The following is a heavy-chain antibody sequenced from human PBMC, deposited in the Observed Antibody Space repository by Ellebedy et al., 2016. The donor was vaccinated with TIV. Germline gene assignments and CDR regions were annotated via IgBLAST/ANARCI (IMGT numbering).Heavy chain of an antibody. J-gene: IGHJ4*02. CDR2: IYYTGTT. CDR3: AKLSGIAAAGT. D-gene: IGHD6-13*01. V-gene: IGHV4-59*08. Sequence: MPSETLSLTCTVSGGPISSYYWSWIRQPPGKGLEWIGYIYYTGTTNYNSSLKSRVTISVDTSKNQFSLKLSSVTAADTGVYYCAKLSGIAAAGTWGQGTLVTVSS. CDR1: GGPISSYY.